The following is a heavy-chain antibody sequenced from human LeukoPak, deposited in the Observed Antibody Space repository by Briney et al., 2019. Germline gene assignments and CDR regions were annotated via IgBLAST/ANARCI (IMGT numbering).Heavy chain of an antibody. V-gene: IGHV1-2*02. Sequence: ASVKVSCKASGYTFTGYYMHWVRQAPGQGLEWMGWINPDSGGTNYAQKFQGRVTMTRDTSISTAYMELSRLRSDDTAVYYCASLAGSYYYGSGSRWYDAFDIWGQGTMVTVSS. CDR3: ASLAGSYYYGSGSRWYDAFDI. CDR1: GYTFTGYY. J-gene: IGHJ3*02. D-gene: IGHD3-10*01. CDR2: INPDSGGT.